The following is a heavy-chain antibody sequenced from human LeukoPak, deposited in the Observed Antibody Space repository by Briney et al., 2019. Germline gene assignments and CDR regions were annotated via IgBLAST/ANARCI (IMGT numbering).Heavy chain of an antibody. CDR1: GFTFSSYA. Sequence: AGGSLRLSCAASGFTFSSYAMSWVRQAPGKGLEWVSAISGSGGSTYYADSVKGRFTISRDNSKNTLYLQMNSLRAEDTAVYYCARGKKYSQYVLRFLEWLFAFDIWGQGTMVTVSS. J-gene: IGHJ3*02. D-gene: IGHD3-3*01. V-gene: IGHV3-23*01. CDR2: ISGSGGST. CDR3: ARGKKYSQYVLRFLEWLFAFDI.